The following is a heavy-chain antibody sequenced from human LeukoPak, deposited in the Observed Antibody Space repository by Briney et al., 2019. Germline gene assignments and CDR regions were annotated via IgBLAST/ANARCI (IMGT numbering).Heavy chain of an antibody. CDR1: GYTFTGYY. J-gene: IGHJ4*02. CDR2: INPNSGGT. D-gene: IGHD3-10*01. Sequence: VASVKVSCKASGYTFTGYYMHWVRQAPGHGLEWMGWINPNSGGTNYAQKLQGRVTMTTDTSTSTAYMELRSLRSDDTAVYYCARDPGGWFGTYFDYWGQGTLVTVSS. CDR3: ARDPGGWFGTYFDY. V-gene: IGHV1-2*02.